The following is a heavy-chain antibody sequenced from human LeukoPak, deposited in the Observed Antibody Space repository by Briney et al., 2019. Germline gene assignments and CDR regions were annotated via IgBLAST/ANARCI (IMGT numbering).Heavy chain of an antibody. CDR3: ARGDYYDSSGYYS. CDR1: GFTFSSYW. V-gene: IGHV3-7*04. D-gene: IGHD3-22*01. CDR2: IKQDGSEK. Sequence: GGSLRLPCAASGFTFSSYWMSWVRQAPGKGLEWVANIKQDGSEKYYVDSVKGRFTISRDNAKNSLYLQMNSLRAEDTAVYYCARGDYYDSSGYYSWGQGTLVTVSS. J-gene: IGHJ4*02.